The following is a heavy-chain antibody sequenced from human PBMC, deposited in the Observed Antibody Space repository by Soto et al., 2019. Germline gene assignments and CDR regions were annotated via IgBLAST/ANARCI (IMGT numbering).Heavy chain of an antibody. CDR3: TTGTAVAEYYFDF. J-gene: IGHJ4*02. CDR1: GFTFNNAW. V-gene: IGHV3-15*01. D-gene: IGHD5-18*01. CDR2: IRSRADGETT. Sequence: EVQLVESGGGLVEPGGSLRLSCAASGFTFNNAWMSWVRQAPGKGLEWVGRIRSRADGETTDYAVPVKGRFTISRDDSKNTLSLQMNSLKTEDTAVYYCTTGTAVAEYYFDFWGQGTLVTVSS.